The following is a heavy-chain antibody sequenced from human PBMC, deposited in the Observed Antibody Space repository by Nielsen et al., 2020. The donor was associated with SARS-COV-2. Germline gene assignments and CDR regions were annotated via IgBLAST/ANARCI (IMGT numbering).Heavy chain of an antibody. CDR2: ISSSSSYI. D-gene: IGHD2-2*02. V-gene: IGHV3-21*01. J-gene: IGHJ5*01. Sequence: WIRQPPGKGLEWVSSISSSSSYIYYADSVKGRFTISRDNAKNSLYLQMNSLRAEDTAVYYCARDLKGDIVVVPAAISEDDWFDSWGQGTLVTVSS. CDR3: ARDLKGDIVVVPAAISEDDWFDS.